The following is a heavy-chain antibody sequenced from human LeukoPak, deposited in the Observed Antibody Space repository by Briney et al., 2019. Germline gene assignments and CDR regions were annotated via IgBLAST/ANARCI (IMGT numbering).Heavy chain of an antibody. V-gene: IGHV4-31*03. D-gene: IGHD5-18*01. CDR2: IYYSGTT. J-gene: IGHJ4*02. Sequence: SETPSLTCTVSGGSISSGGFYWSWIRQHPGKGLEWLGYIYYSGTTYYNPSLKRRVTFSVDTSKNQFSLKLNPVTAADTALYYCARGTTDGYSYGRFDYWGQGTLVTVSS. CDR1: GGSISSGGFY. CDR3: ARGTTDGYSYGRFDY.